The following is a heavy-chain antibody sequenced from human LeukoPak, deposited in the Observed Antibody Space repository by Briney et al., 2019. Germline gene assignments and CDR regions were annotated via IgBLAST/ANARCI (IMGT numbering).Heavy chain of an antibody. Sequence: GGSLRLSCAASGFTFSSYAMHWVRQAPGKGLEWVAVISYDGSNKYYADSVKGRFTISRDNSKNTLYLQMNSLRAEDTAVYYCARDARQQLVLLDAFDIWGQGTMVTVSS. J-gene: IGHJ3*02. CDR1: GFTFSSYA. CDR2: ISYDGSNK. D-gene: IGHD6-13*01. CDR3: ARDARQQLVLLDAFDI. V-gene: IGHV3-30-3*01.